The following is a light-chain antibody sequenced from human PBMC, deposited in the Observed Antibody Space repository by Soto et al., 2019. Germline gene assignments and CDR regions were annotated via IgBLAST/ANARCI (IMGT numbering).Light chain of an antibody. J-gene: IGKJ3*01. V-gene: IGKV1-5*01. Sequence: DIQMAQSPSTLSASVGDRVTITCRASQSIRSWLAWYQQKPGKAPKLLIFDASSLESGVPSRFSGSGSGTEFTLTISSLQPDDFATYYCQQYNSSSPFTFGPGTKVDFK. CDR2: DAS. CDR1: QSIRSW. CDR3: QQYNSSSPFT.